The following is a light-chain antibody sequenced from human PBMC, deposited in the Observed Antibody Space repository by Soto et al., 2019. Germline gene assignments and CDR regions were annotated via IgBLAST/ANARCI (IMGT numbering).Light chain of an antibody. CDR3: QQRSNWPPNT. CDR2: DAS. CDR1: QSVSSY. Sequence: EIVLTQSPATLSLSPGERATLSCRASQSVSSYLAWYQQKPGQAPRLLIYDASNRATGIPARFSGSGSGTDFTPTINSPEPEDFAVYYCQQRSNWPPNTFGQGTKVEIK. J-gene: IGKJ2*01. V-gene: IGKV3-11*01.